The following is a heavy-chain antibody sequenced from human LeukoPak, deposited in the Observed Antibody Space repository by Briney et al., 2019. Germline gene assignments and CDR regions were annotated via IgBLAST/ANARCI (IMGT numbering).Heavy chain of an antibody. CDR1: GFTFDDYA. Sequence: GRSLRLSCAASGFTFDDYAMHWVQQAPGKGLEWVSGISWNSGSIGYADSVKGRFTISRDNAKNSLYLQMNSLRAEDTALYYCAKAKAVAGITTDYWGQGTLVTVSS. D-gene: IGHD6-19*01. CDR3: AKAKAVAGITTDY. V-gene: IGHV3-9*01. CDR2: ISWNSGSI. J-gene: IGHJ4*02.